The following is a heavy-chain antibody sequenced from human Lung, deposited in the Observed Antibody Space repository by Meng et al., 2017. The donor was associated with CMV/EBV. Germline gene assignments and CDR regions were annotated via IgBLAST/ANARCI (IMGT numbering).Heavy chain of an antibody. D-gene: IGHD1-1*01. J-gene: IGHJ6*02. V-gene: IGHV1-69*05. Sequence: SXXVSXXASGGTFSSYAISWVRHDPGQGLEWMGGIIPIFGTANYAQKFQGRVTITTEESTSTAYMELSSLRSEDTAVYYCATSTTGTTPYYYYYGMDVWXQGTTVTVSS. CDR3: ATSTTGTTPYYYYYGMDV. CDR2: IIPIFGTA. CDR1: GGTFSSYA.